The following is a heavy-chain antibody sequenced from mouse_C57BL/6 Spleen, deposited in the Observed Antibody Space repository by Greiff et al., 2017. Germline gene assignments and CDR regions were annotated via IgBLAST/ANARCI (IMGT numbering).Heavy chain of an antibody. CDR1: GYSITSGYY. Sequence: EVKLVESGPGLVKPSQSLSLTCSVTGYSITSGYYWNWIRQFPGNKLEWMGYISYDGSNNYNPSLKNRISITRDTSKNQFFLKLNSVTTEDTATYYCARDGWLRRENAMDYWGQGTSVTVSS. J-gene: IGHJ4*01. V-gene: IGHV3-6*01. CDR2: ISYDGSN. CDR3: ARDGWLRRENAMDY. D-gene: IGHD2-2*01.